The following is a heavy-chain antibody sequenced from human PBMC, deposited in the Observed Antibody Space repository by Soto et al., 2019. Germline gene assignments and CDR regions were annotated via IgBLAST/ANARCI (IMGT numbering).Heavy chain of an antibody. J-gene: IGHJ3*02. CDR2: IYHSGSI. Sequence: QVQLQESGPGLVKPSGTLSLTCTVSNASISSRKWWTWVRQTPGKGLEWIGEIYHSGSINHNPSLKSRVTMSADKSNNRFSLKMTSVTAADTAVYYCASKFGELLADAFDIWGQGTVVTVSS. CDR1: NASISSRKW. CDR3: ASKFGELLADAFDI. V-gene: IGHV4-4*02. D-gene: IGHD3-10*01.